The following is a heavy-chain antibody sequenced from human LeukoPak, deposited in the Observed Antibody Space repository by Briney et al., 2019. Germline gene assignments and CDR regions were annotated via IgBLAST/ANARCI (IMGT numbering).Heavy chain of an antibody. CDR3: ARLPLRSIAVGYYGMDV. CDR1: GGTFSSYA. V-gene: IGHV1-69*13. Sequence: SVTVSCKASGGTFSSYAISWVRQAPGQGLEWMGGIIPIFGTASYAQKFQGRVTITADESTSTAYMELSSLRSEDTAVYYCARLPLRSIAVGYYGMDVWGQGTTVTVSS. D-gene: IGHD6-6*01. J-gene: IGHJ6*02. CDR2: IIPIFGTA.